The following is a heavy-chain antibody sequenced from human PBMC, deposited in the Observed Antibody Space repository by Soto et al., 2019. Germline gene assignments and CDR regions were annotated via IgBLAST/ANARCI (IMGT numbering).Heavy chain of an antibody. J-gene: IGHJ5*02. Sequence: GGSLRLSCAASGFTFASYTMNWVRQAPGKGLEWVSSIGGSGGSTHYADSVKGRFIISRDDSKNTLYLQMNSLRAEDTAVYYCAKDAGYEGWFDTWGPGTPVTVSS. CDR1: GFTFASYT. D-gene: IGHD5-18*01. V-gene: IGHV3-23*01. CDR2: IGGSGGST. CDR3: AKDAGYEGWFDT.